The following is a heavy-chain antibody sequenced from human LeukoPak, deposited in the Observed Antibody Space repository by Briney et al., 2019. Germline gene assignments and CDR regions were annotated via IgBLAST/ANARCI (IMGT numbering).Heavy chain of an antibody. D-gene: IGHD4-11*01. V-gene: IGHV3-23*01. CDR3: EKNIRSSSNYGIDF. CDR2: ITGSGGDT. J-gene: IGHJ4*02. CDR1: GFSFSSFA. Sequence: PGGSLRLSCTASGFSFSSFAMSWVRQAPGKGLEWVSVITGSGGDTESADSVKGRFTISRDNSENTLFLQMDSLRVEDTAVYYCEKNIRSSSNYGIDFWGQGTLVTVSS.